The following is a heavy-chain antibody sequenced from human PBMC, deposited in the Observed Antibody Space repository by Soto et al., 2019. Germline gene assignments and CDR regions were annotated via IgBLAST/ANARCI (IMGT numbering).Heavy chain of an antibody. Sequence: SVNLYCKASAGTFSSYAISWVRQAPGQGLEWMGGIIPIFGTANYAQKFQGRVTITADESTSTAYMELSSLRSEDTAVYYCARGPPGRTAWCDPSGQGTLVTVSS. D-gene: IGHD1-26*01. V-gene: IGHV1-69*13. J-gene: IGHJ5*02. CDR1: AGTFSSYA. CDR2: IIPIFGTA. CDR3: ARGPPGRTAWCDP.